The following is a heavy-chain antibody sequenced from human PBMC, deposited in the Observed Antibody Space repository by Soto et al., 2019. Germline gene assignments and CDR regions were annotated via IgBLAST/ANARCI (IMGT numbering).Heavy chain of an antibody. CDR3: AHPRGYGVFDAYDI. CDR1: GFTFSPYA. J-gene: IGHJ3*02. Sequence: GGSLRLSCAASGFTFSPYAMSWVRQAPGKGLEWVSAISASGGETYYADSLRGRFTISRDNSINTLYLQMNSLRTEATAVYYWAHPRGYGVFDAYDIWGQGALVTVSS. CDR2: ISASGGET. V-gene: IGHV3-23*01. D-gene: IGHD4-17*01.